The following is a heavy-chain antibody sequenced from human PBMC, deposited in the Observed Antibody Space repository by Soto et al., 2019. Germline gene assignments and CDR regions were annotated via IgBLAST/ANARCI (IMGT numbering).Heavy chain of an antibody. CDR1: GFTFSSYG. V-gene: IGHV3-30*18. CDR3: AKGGGDYYYDSSGYSDY. D-gene: IGHD3-22*01. J-gene: IGHJ4*02. Sequence: QVQLVESGGGVVQPGRSLRLSCAASGFTFSSYGMHWVRQAPGKGLEWVAVISYDGSNKYYADSVKGRFTTSRDNSKNTLYLQMNSLRAEDTAVYYCAKGGGDYYYDSSGYSDYWGQGTLVTVSS. CDR2: ISYDGSNK.